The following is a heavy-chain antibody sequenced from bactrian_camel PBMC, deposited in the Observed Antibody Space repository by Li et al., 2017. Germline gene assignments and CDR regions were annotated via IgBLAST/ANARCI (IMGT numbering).Heavy chain of an antibody. CDR1: GYPHRDSTYC. J-gene: IGHJ4*01. CDR3: AADQLYGGTCRDATEFAY. V-gene: IGHV3S25*01. D-gene: IGHD5*01. CDR2: ITPGRGRR. Sequence: LSCAVSGYPHRDSTYCLGWVRQAPGKDREGVAAITPGRGRRYYGDSVKGRFTITRDYDKDLVYLQMNNLKPEDTGMYYCAADQLYGGTCRDATEFAYRGQGTQVTVS.